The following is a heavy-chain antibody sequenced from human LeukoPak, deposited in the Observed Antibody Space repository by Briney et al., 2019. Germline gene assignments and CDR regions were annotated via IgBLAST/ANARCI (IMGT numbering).Heavy chain of an antibody. CDR1: GGSISSSSYY. J-gene: IGHJ2*01. D-gene: IGHD2-21*02. V-gene: IGHV4-39*07. CDR2: IYHSGST. Sequence: PSETLSLTCTVSGGSISSSSYYWGWIRRPPGKGLEWIGSIYHSGSTYYNPSLKSRVTISVDTSKNQFSLKLSSVTAADTAMYYCARAPVVTATSFGAVVWYFDLWGRGTLVTVSS. CDR3: ARAPVVTATSFGAVVWYFDL.